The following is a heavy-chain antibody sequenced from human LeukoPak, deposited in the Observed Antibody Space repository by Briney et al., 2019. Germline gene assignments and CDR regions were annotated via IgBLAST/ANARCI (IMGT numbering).Heavy chain of an antibody. CDR3: ARTRGSWYSNYYYYMDV. CDR2: INHSGST. CDR1: SGSFSGYY. D-gene: IGHD6-13*01. Sequence: PSETLSLTCAVYSGSFSGYYWSWIRQPPGKGLEWIGEINHSGSTNYNPSLKSRVTISVDTSKNQFSLKLSSVTAADTAVYYCARTRGSWYSNYYYYMDVWGKGTTVTVSS. J-gene: IGHJ6*03. V-gene: IGHV4-34*01.